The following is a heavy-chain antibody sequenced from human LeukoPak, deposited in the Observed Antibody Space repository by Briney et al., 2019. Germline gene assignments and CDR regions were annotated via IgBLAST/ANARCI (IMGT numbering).Heavy chain of an antibody. CDR1: GYSFTSYW. J-gene: IGHJ4*02. V-gene: IGHV5-51*01. D-gene: IGHD2-15*01. Sequence: PGESLKISCKGSGYSFTSYWIGWVGQMPGKGLEWMGIIYPGDSDTRYSPSFQGQVTISADKSISTAYLQWSSLKASDTAMYYRARPGYCSGGSCYQGDYWGQGTLVTVSS. CDR2: IYPGDSDT. CDR3: ARPGYCSGGSCYQGDY.